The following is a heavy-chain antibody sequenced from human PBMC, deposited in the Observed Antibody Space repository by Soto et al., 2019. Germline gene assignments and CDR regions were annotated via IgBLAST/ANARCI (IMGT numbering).Heavy chain of an antibody. CDR3: AKGGRQWLVTSDFNY. CDR2: VSHDGRNT. V-gene: IGHV3-30*18. J-gene: IGHJ4*02. CDR1: GFTFSDYA. D-gene: IGHD6-19*01. Sequence: VQLVESGGGVVQPGRSLRLSCAASGFTFSDYAMHWVRQAPGKGLEWVAVVSHDGRNTHYADSVKGRFTISRDSSKNTVCLEMTSLRAEDTAVYYCAKGGRQWLVTSDFNYWGQGDRVTVSS.